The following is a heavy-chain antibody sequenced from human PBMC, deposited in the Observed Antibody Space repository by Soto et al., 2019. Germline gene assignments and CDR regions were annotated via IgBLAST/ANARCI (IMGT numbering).Heavy chain of an antibody. CDR3: ARDSGRVEMATEGFRDYYNYGMDV. CDR2: IIPIFGTA. D-gene: IGHD5-12*01. J-gene: IGHJ6*02. V-gene: IGHV1-69*06. CDR1: GGTFSSYA. Sequence: QVQLVQSGAEVKKPGSSVKVSCKASGGTFSSYAISWVRQAPGQGLERMGGIIPIFGTANYAQKFQGRVPLTADKSTSTAYMELSSLRSETTAVYYFARDSGRVEMATEGFRDYYNYGMDVWGQGTTVTVSS.